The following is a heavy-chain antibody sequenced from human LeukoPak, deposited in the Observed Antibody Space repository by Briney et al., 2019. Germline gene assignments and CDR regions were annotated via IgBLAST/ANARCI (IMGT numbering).Heavy chain of an antibody. CDR1: GFTFSSYG. D-gene: IGHD4-17*01. V-gene: IGHV3-30*02. CDR3: AKEGRATTDDAFDI. J-gene: IGHJ3*02. CDR2: IRYDGSNK. Sequence: GGSLRLSCAASGFTFSSYGMHWVRQAPGMGLEWVAFIRYDGSNKYYADSVKGRFTISRDNSKNTLYLQMNSLRAEDTAVYYCAKEGRATTDDAFDIWGQGTMVTVSS.